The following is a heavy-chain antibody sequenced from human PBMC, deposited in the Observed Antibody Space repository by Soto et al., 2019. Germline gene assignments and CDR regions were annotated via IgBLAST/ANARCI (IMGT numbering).Heavy chain of an antibody. CDR3: ARGVNGCSSTSCYRDYYYYYYMDV. J-gene: IGHJ6*03. V-gene: IGHV4-34*01. Sequence: SETLSLTCAVYGGSFSGYYWSWIRQPPGKGLEWIGEINHSGSTNYNPSLKSRVTISVDTSKNQFSLKLSSVTAADTAVYYCARGVNGCSSTSCYRDYYYYYYMDVWGKGTTVTVSS. CDR2: INHSGST. CDR1: GGSFSGYY. D-gene: IGHD2-2*01.